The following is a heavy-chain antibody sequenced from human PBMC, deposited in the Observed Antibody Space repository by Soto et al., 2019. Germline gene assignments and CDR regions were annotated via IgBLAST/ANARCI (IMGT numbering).Heavy chain of an antibody. J-gene: IGHJ1*01. CDR1: GGYISGSDYY. D-gene: IGHD3-16*02. V-gene: IGHV4-39*01. CDR2: IYHTGET. Sequence: SEPLSLTCSFSGGYISGSDYYGGWIRQSPGKGLEWIGSIYHTGETYYKSSLKSRISISVDTSKNQFYLQLRSLTAADTAVYYCASKGYRIWGQGTQVTVSS. CDR3: ASKGYRI.